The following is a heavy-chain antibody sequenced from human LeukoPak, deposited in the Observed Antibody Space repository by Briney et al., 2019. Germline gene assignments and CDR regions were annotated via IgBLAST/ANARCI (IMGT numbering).Heavy chain of an antibody. J-gene: IGHJ4*02. CDR1: GFSFSYYV. V-gene: IGHV3-30*18. Sequence: GGSLRLSCAGSGFSFSYYVMHWVRQAPGKGLEWVAVISYDGSNKYYADSVKGRFTISRDNSKDTLYLQMNSLRAEDTAVYYCAKGGVLRFLEWLSYLDYWGQGTLVTVSS. D-gene: IGHD3-3*01. CDR3: AKGGVLRFLEWLSYLDY. CDR2: ISYDGSNK.